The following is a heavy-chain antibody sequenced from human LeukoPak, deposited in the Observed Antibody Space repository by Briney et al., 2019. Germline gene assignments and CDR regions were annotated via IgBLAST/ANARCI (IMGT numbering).Heavy chain of an antibody. CDR3: ARGDSSGTTEYFHH. CDR1: GYIFTNYW. J-gene: IGHJ1*01. D-gene: IGHD3-22*01. CDR2: IFPGDSDT. Sequence: GESLKISCKGSGYIFTNYWIGWVRQMPRKGLEWMGIIFPGDSDTRYSPSFEGQVTISVDKSINTAFLQWSSLKASDTAMYYCARGDSSGTTEYFHHWGQGTLVTVSS. V-gene: IGHV5-51*01.